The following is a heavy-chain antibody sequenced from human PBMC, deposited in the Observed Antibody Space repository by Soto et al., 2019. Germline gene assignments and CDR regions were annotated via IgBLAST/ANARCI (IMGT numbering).Heavy chain of an antibody. CDR1: GFTFSIYA. J-gene: IGHJ4*02. Sequence: QVQLVESGGGVVQSGGSLRLSCAAPGFTFSIYALHWVRQAPGKGLEWVAVMSPNGNSQYYADSVKGRFTISRDTSKSTLYLQMTSLRPDDTAVYYCATGANFDYDTSRYWGQGTLVTVSS. D-gene: IGHD3-22*01. V-gene: IGHV3-30-3*01. CDR3: ATGANFDYDTSRY. CDR2: MSPNGNSQ.